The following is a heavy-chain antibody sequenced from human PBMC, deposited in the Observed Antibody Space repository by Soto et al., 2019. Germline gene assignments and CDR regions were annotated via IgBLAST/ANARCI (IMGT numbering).Heavy chain of an antibody. V-gene: IGHV6-1*01. CDR3: ARDVRDGYNWFSTLYYYGMDV. CDR2: TYYRSKWYN. CDR1: GDSVSSNSAA. Sequence: SQTLSLTCAISGDSVSSNSAAWNWIRQSPSRGLEWLGRTYYRSKWYNDYAVSVKSRVTINPDTSKNQFSLQLNSVTPEDTAVYYCARDVRDGYNWFSTLYYYGMDVWGQGTTVTVSS. D-gene: IGHD5-12*01. J-gene: IGHJ6*02.